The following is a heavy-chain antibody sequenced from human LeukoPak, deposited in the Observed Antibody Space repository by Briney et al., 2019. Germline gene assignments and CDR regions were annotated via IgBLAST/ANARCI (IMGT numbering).Heavy chain of an antibody. V-gene: IGHV1-18*01. CDR1: GYTFTSYG. CDR3: AREYYDYVWGSYRPVWFDP. CDR2: ISAYNGNT. D-gene: IGHD3-16*02. J-gene: IGHJ5*02. Sequence: ASVKVFCKASGYTFTSYGISWVRQAPGQGLEWMGWISAYNGNTNYAQKLQGRVTMTTDTSTSTAYMELRSLRSDDTAVYYCAREYYDYVWGSYRPVWFDPWGQGTLVTVSS.